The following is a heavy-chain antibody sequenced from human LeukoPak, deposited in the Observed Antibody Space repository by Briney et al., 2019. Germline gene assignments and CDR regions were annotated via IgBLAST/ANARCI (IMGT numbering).Heavy chain of an antibody. Sequence: PGGSLRLSCAASGFAFRSYAMSWVRQAPGKGLEWVSGISSSGGSTYHADSVRGRFTISRDNSKNTQYLQMNSLRVEDTAGYYWAKVGGGYYNHLDFGGQEFLVTVPS. CDR2: ISSSGGST. CDR1: GFAFRSYA. J-gene: IGHJ4*02. CDR3: AKVGGGYYNHLDF. D-gene: IGHD2-21*01. V-gene: IGHV3-23*01.